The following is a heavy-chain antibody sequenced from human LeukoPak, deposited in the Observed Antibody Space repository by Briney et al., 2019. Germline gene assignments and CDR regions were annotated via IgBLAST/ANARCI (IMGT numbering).Heavy chain of an antibody. J-gene: IGHJ4*02. D-gene: IGHD2-15*01. CDR2: INPTGRDT. Sequence: GGSLRLSCAASGFTFSNFWMSWVRQAPGKGLEWVASINPTGRDTYYVGSMKGRFTISRDNAKDSLYLQMNSLRVEDTALYYCAWEGYCSGADCPSGDWGQGTQVTVSA. CDR1: GFTFSNFW. CDR3: AWEGYCSGADCPSGD. V-gene: IGHV3-7*04.